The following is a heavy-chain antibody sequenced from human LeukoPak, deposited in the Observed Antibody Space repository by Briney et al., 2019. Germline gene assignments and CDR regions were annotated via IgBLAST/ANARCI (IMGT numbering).Heavy chain of an antibody. CDR2: TSAYNGNT. Sequence: ASVKVSCKASGYTFTSYGISWVRQAPGQGLEWMGWTSAYNGNTNYAQKLQGRVTMTTDTSTSTAYMELRSLRSDDTAVYYCARVDYYGSGSYSLGDYWGQGTLVTVSS. CDR1: GYTFTSYG. CDR3: ARVDYYGSGSYSLGDY. V-gene: IGHV1-18*04. D-gene: IGHD3-10*01. J-gene: IGHJ4*02.